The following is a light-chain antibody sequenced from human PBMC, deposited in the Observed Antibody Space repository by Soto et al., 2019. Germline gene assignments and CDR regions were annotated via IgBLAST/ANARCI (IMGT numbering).Light chain of an antibody. CDR1: QSVSSK. J-gene: IGKJ4*01. CDR3: QQYQNWPLT. CDR2: GAS. V-gene: IGKV3-15*01. Sequence: EIVLTQSPATLSVSPGERATLSCRASQSVSSKLAWFQQKPGQAPSLLIYGASTRATGIPARFSGSGSGTEFTLSISSLQSEDVAVYYCQQYQNWPLTFGGGTKVDIK.